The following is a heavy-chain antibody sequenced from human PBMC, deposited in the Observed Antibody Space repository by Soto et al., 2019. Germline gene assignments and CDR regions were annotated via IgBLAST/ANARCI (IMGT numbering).Heavy chain of an antibody. CDR2: ISSSTSYT. CDR1: GFTFSDYY. CDR3: ASSSGWYSQLF. V-gene: IGHV3-11*06. D-gene: IGHD6-19*01. Sequence: QVQLVESGGGLVKPGGSLRLSCAASGFTFSDYYMSWIRQAPGKGLEWVSDISSSTSYTNYADSVKGRFTISRDNAKNSLYLQMNSLRAEDTAVYYCASSSGWYSQLFWGQGTRVTVSS. J-gene: IGHJ4*02.